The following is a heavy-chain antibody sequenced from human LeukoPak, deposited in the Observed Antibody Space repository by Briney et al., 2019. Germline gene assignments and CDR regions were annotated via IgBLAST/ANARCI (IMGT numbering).Heavy chain of an antibody. D-gene: IGHD3-9*01. CDR2: INPNSGGT. Sequence: ASVKVSCKASGYTFTGYYMHWVRQAPGQGLEWMGWINPNSGGTNYAQKFQGRVTMTRDTSISTAYMELSRLRSDDTAVYYCARGDILTGYYQPPYYYYYGMDVWGQGTTVTVSS. CDR3: ARGDILTGYYQPPYYYYYGMDV. CDR1: GYTFTGYY. J-gene: IGHJ6*02. V-gene: IGHV1-2*02.